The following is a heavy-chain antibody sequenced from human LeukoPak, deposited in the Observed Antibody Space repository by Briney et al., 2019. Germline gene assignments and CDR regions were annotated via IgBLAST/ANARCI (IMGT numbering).Heavy chain of an antibody. D-gene: IGHD3-22*01. CDR3: ARERYDSSGYYKD. J-gene: IGHJ4*02. CDR1: GFTFSSYS. CDR2: ISSSSSYI. V-gene: IGHV3-21*01. Sequence: GGSLGLSCAASGFTFSSYSMNWVRQAPGKGLEWVSSISSSSSYIYYADSVKGRFTISRDNAKNSLYLQMNSLRAEDTAVYYCARERYDSSGYYKDWGQGTLVTVSS.